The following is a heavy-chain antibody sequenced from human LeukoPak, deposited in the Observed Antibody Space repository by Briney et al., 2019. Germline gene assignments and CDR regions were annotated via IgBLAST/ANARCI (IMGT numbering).Heavy chain of an antibody. V-gene: IGHV4-39*01. CDR3: ARHLNSGGNSPLVY. Sequence: TSETLSLTCTVSGDSITSTPYYWGWIRQSPGKVLEWIGIIYYSGSTYYNPSLKSRVTMSVDTSKNQFSLKLNSVTAADTAVYFCARHLNSGGNSPLVYWGQGTLVTVSS. CDR2: IYYSGST. D-gene: IGHD4-23*01. J-gene: IGHJ4*02. CDR1: GDSITSTPYY.